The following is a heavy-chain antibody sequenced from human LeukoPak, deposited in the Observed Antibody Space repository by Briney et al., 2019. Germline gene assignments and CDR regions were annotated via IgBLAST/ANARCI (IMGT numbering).Heavy chain of an antibody. D-gene: IGHD6-13*01. CDR1: GFTFSSYW. Sequence: GGSLRLSSAASGFTFSSYWMSWVRQAPGKGLEWVANIKEDGSEKYYVDSVKGRFTISRVNTKNSLYLQMNSLRAEDTAVYYCARGSTASAGTEDYWGQGTLVTVSS. CDR2: IKEDGSEK. CDR3: ARGSTASAGTEDY. J-gene: IGHJ4*02. V-gene: IGHV3-7*01.